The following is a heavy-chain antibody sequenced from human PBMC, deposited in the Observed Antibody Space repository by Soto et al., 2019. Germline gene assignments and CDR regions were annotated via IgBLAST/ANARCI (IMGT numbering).Heavy chain of an antibody. CDR2: INPNSGGT. Sequence: QVQLVQSGAEAKKPGASVKVSCKASGYTFTGYYMHWVRQAPGQGLEWMGWINPNSGGTNYAQKFQGRVTMTRDTSISTAYMELSRLRSDDTAVYYCARDIADYDFWSRYYYGMDVWGQGTTVTVSS. CDR1: GYTFTGYY. D-gene: IGHD3-3*01. V-gene: IGHV1-2*02. CDR3: ARDIADYDFWSRYYYGMDV. J-gene: IGHJ6*02.